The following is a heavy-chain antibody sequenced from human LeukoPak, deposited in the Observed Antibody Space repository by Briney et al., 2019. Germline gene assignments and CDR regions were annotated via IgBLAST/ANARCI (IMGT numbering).Heavy chain of an antibody. CDR2: IYYSGST. D-gene: IGHD3-10*01. V-gene: IGHV4-59*08. CDR1: GGSISSYY. J-gene: IGHJ4*02. CDR3: ASNYYGSGSLDY. Sequence: SSETLSLTCTVSGGSISSYYWSWIRQPPGKGLEWIGYIYYSGSTNYNPSLKSRVTISVDTSKNQFSLKLSSVTAADTAVYYCASNYYGSGSLDYWGQGTLVTVSS.